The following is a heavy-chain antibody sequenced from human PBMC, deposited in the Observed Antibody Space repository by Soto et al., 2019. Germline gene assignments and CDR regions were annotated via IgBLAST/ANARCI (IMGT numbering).Heavy chain of an antibody. CDR2: INNSSSTI. Sequence: GGSLSLSCAASGFTFSSYSMNWVRQAPGKGLEWVSYINNSSSTIYYADSVKGRFTISRDNVKNSLYLQMNSLRDEDTAVYYCAREQATVTTYYYYYGMDVWGQGTTVTVSS. CDR1: GFTFSSYS. V-gene: IGHV3-48*02. D-gene: IGHD4-17*01. CDR3: AREQATVTTYYYYYGMDV. J-gene: IGHJ6*02.